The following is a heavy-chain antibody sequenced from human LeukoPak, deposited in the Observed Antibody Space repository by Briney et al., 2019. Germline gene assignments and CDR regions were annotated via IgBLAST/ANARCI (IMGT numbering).Heavy chain of an antibody. J-gene: IGHJ4*02. CDR3: ASAMGDYYYDSSGYYSY. V-gene: IGHV4-4*02. Sequence: SETLSLTCAVSGGSISSSNWWSWVRQPPGKGLEWIGEIYHSGSTNYNPSLKSRVTISVDKSKNQFSLKLSSVTAADTAVYYCASAMGDYYYDSSGYYSYWGQGTLVTVSS. D-gene: IGHD3-22*01. CDR1: GGSISSSNW. CDR2: IYHSGST.